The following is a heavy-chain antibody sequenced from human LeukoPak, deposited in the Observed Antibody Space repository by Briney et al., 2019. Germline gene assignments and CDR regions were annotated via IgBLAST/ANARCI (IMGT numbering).Heavy chain of an antibody. Sequence: QAGGSLRLSCAASGFTFSSYAMHWVRQAPGKGLEYVSAISSNGGSTYYANSVKGRFTISRDNSKNTLYLQMGSLRAEDRAVYYCARGDCGGDCSFDYWGQGTLVTVSS. CDR3: ARGDCGGDCSFDY. V-gene: IGHV3-64*01. CDR1: GFTFSSYA. D-gene: IGHD2-21*02. CDR2: ISSNGGST. J-gene: IGHJ4*02.